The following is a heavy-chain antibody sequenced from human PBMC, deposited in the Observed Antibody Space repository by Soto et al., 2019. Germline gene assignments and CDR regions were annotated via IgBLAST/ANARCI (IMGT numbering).Heavy chain of an antibody. CDR2: ISAYNGNT. Sequence: ASVKVSCKASGYTFTSYGISWVRQAPGQGLEWMGWISAYNGNTNYAQKLQGRVTITRDMSTSTAYMELSSLRSEDTAVYYCAASSDVVEWLDYWGQGTLVTVSS. CDR3: AASSDVVEWLDY. V-gene: IGHV1-18*01. J-gene: IGHJ4*02. D-gene: IGHD3-3*01. CDR1: GYTFTSYG.